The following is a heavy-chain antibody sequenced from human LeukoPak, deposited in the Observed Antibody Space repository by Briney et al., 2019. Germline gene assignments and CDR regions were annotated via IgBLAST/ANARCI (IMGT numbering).Heavy chain of an antibody. J-gene: IGHJ4*02. Sequence: SETLPLTCTVSGGSISSYYWSWIRQPPGKGLDWIGYIFYSGSTNYNPSLKSRVTISVDTSKNQFSLKLSSVTAADTAVYYCAGLPPGPYDILTGYSPYYFDYWGQGTLVTVSS. CDR3: AGLPPGPYDILTGYSPYYFDY. CDR1: GGSISSYY. CDR2: IFYSGST. D-gene: IGHD3-9*01. V-gene: IGHV4-59*01.